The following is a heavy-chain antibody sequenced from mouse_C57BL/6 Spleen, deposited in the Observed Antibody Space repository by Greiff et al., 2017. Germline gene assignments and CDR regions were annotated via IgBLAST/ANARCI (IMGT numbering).Heavy chain of an antibody. Sequence: VQLQQSGAELAKPGASVKLSCKASGYTFTSYWMHWVIQRPGQGLEWIGYINPSSGYTKYNQKFKDKATLTADKSSSQAYVQLSSLTYEDSAVYYCARSKANWDLYFDYWGQGTTLTVSS. V-gene: IGHV1-7*01. CDR1: GYTFTSYW. D-gene: IGHD4-1*01. CDR3: ARSKANWDLYFDY. CDR2: INPSSGYT. J-gene: IGHJ2*01.